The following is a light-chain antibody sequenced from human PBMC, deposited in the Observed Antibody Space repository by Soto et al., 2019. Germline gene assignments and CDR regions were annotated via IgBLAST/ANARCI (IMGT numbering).Light chain of an antibody. Sequence: DIPMTQSPSSLSASVGDRVTITCQASQDIYNYLNWYQQKPGKAPKLLIYDASNLETGVPSRFSGSGSWTDFTFTISSLQPEDIATYYCQQYDNSWTFGQGTKVEIK. CDR3: QQYDNSWT. CDR1: QDIYNY. V-gene: IGKV1-33*01. J-gene: IGKJ1*01. CDR2: DAS.